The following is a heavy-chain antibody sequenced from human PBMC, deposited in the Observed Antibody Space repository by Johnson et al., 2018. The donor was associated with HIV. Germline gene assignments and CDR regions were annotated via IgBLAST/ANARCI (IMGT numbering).Heavy chain of an antibody. Sequence: VQLVESGGGLVQPGRSLRLSCAASGFTFDDYAMHWVRQAPGKGLEWVSGLSWNSGSIGYADSVKGRFTISRDNAKNSLYLQRNSLSAEDTALYYCAKDIRQGWEIRGNASDSWGQGTMVTVSS. CDR1: GFTFDDYA. V-gene: IGHV3-9*01. D-gene: IGHD1-26*01. CDR2: LSWNSGSI. J-gene: IGHJ3*02. CDR3: AKDIRQGWEIRGNASDS.